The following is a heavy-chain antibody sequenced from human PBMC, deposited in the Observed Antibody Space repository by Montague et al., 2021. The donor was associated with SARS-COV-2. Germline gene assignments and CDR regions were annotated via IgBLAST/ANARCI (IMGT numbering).Heavy chain of an antibody. J-gene: IGHJ4*02. CDR3: ARAPYYGPGKPYQFDY. Sequence: SETLSLTCTVAGGSISSNYYWGWIRQPPGKGLEWIGCSYHSGTTXXHPXXXSRVTISLDTSNNHFSLKVTSVTAADTAVYYCARAPYYGPGKPYQFDYWGRGTLVTVSS. CDR2: SYHSGTT. D-gene: IGHD3-10*01. CDR1: GGSISSNYY. V-gene: IGHV4-38-2*02.